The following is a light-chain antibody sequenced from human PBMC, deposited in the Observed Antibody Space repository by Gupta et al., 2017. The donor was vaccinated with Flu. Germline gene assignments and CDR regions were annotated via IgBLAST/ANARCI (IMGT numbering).Light chain of an antibody. CDR2: GAS. CDR3: QQRDSTPCT. Sequence: PSSLSASVGYRVTISCRASQRISSYLDWYQQKPGKAPKLLIYGASRVESGVPARFSGSGSGTDFTLTISRLQPEDFATYNCQQRDSTPCTFGQGTKVEIK. CDR1: QRISSY. V-gene: IGKV1-39*01. J-gene: IGKJ1*01.